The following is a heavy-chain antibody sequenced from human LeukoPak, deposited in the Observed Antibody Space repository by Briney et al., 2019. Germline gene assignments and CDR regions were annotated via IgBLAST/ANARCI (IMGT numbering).Heavy chain of an antibody. CDR3: ARDSGFYHRSGNTQYYFDY. CDR2: ISYDGSNK. V-gene: IGHV3-30*04. D-gene: IGHD3-22*01. Sequence: GRSLRLSCAASGFTFSSFAMHWVRQAQGKGLEWVAVISYDGSNKFYADSVKGRSTISRDNSKNTLYLQMNSLRAEDTAVFYCARDSGFYHRSGNTQYYFDYWGQGTLVTVSS. J-gene: IGHJ4*02. CDR1: GFTFSSFA.